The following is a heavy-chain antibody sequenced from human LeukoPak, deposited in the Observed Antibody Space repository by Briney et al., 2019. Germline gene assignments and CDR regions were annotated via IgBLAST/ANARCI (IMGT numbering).Heavy chain of an antibody. CDR2: ISYDGSNK. CDR1: GFTFSSYC. J-gene: IGHJ4*02. D-gene: IGHD6-6*01. CDR3: AKLGIAAHPDDY. Sequence: PGGSLRLSCAASGFTFSSYCMHWVRQAPGKGLEWVAVISYDGSNKYYADSVKGRFTVSRDNSKNTLYLQMNSLRTEDTAVYYCAKLGIAAHPDDYWGQGTLVTVSS. V-gene: IGHV3-30*18.